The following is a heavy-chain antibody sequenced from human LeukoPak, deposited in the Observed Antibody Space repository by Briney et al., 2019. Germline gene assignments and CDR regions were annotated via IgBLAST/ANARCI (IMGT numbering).Heavy chain of an antibody. CDR3: ARDRDNITCPHDY. D-gene: IGHD2-15*01. V-gene: IGHV3-7*05. CDR2: IKQDGSEK. J-gene: IGHJ4*02. CDR1: GFSFSTYW. Sequence: GGSLRLSCAASGFSFSTYWMSWVRQAPGKGLEWVANIKQDGSEKYYVDSVKGRYTISRDNAKRSLYLQMNSLRAEDTAVFYCARDRDNITCPHDYWGQGTLVTVSS.